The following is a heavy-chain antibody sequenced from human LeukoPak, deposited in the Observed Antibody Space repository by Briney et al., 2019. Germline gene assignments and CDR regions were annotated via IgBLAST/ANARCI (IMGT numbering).Heavy chain of an antibody. Sequence: GGSLRLSCAASGFTFTSYSMNWVRQAPGKGLEWVSTISGGGGSTYYADSVKGRFTISRDNSKNTLYLQVNSLRAEDTAVYYCAKPGYSASWHRNFDYWGQGTLVTVSS. CDR2: ISGGGGST. V-gene: IGHV3-23*01. D-gene: IGHD6-13*01. CDR3: AKPGYSASWHRNFDY. CDR1: GFTFTSYS. J-gene: IGHJ4*02.